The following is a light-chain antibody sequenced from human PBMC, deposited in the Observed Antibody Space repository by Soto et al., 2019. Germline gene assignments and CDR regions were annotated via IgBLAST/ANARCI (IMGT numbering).Light chain of an antibody. CDR2: AAS. CDR1: QSISSY. J-gene: IGKJ1*01. CDR3: QQRYSTPRT. V-gene: IGKV1-39*01. Sequence: DIQMTQSPSSLSASVGDRVTITCRASQSISSYLNWYQQKPGKAPKLLIYAASSLQSGVPSRFSGCGSGTDFTLHISSLQPEDFATYYCQQRYSTPRTFGQGTKVEIK.